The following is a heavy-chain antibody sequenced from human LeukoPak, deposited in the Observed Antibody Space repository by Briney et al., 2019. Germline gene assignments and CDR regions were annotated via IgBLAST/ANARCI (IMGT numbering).Heavy chain of an antibody. Sequence: SLKVSCKASGGTLSSYPISWGRQAPGQGLEWMGEILPIFGTANYAQKSKGRVTITAAKSTSTASMERSSLRSEDTAVYSCANIGEVGLDHYGMDVWGKGNTVTVSS. D-gene: IGHD1-26*01. V-gene: IGHV1-69*06. CDR1: GGTLSSYP. CDR3: ANIGEVGLDHYGMDV. CDR2: ILPIFGTA. J-gene: IGHJ6*01.